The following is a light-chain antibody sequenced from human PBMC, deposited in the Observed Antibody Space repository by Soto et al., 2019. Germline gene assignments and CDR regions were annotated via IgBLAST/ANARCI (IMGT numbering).Light chain of an antibody. V-gene: IGKV4-1*01. Sequence: DIVMTQSPDSLAVSLGERATIYCKSSQSVLHSSNNKDYLAWYQQKPGQSPKLLIYWASTRESGVPDRFSGSGSATEFTLTISSLQAEDVEVSYCQQYYSTPFTFGPGTKVDIK. CDR3: QQYYSTPFT. CDR1: QSVLHSSNNKDY. J-gene: IGKJ3*01. CDR2: WAS.